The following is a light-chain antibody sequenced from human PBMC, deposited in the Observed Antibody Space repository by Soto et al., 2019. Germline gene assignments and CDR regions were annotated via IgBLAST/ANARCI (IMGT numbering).Light chain of an antibody. Sequence: DIQLTQSPSSLSASVGDRVTITCRASQIIMSYLNCYQQKPGKAPKLLIYAASSLQTGVSSRFSGSGSGTDFTLTISSLQTDDFSTYYCQQYHSYWTFGQGTKV. CDR3: QQYHSYWT. V-gene: IGKV1-39*01. CDR1: QIIMSY. J-gene: IGKJ1*01. CDR2: AAS.